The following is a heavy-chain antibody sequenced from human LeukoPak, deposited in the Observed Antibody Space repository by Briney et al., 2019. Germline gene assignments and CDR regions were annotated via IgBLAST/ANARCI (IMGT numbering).Heavy chain of an antibody. Sequence: PSETLSLTCTVSGGSISSYYWSWIRQPPGKGLEWIGYIYYSGSTNYNPSLKSRVTISVDTSKNQFSLKLSSVTAADTAVYYCATLRYSHGYETWGQGTLVTVSS. CDR2: IYYSGST. V-gene: IGHV4-59*01. D-gene: IGHD5-18*01. CDR1: GGSISSYY. J-gene: IGHJ4*02. CDR3: ATLRYSHGYET.